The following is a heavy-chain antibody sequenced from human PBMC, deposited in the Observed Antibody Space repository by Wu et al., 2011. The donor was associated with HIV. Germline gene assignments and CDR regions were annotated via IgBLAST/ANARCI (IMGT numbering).Heavy chain of an antibody. CDR3: ARETKGVVVVVAATSHFDY. Sequence: QVQLVQSGAEVKKPGSSVKVSCKASGGTFSSYAISWVRQAPGQGLEWMGGIIPIFGTANYAQKFQGRVTITADKSTSTAYMELSNLRSDDTAVYYCARETKGVVVVVAATSHFDYWGQGTLGHRLL. CDR1: GGTFSSYA. J-gene: IGHJ4*02. V-gene: IGHV1-69*06. CDR2: IIPIFGTA. D-gene: IGHD2-15*01.